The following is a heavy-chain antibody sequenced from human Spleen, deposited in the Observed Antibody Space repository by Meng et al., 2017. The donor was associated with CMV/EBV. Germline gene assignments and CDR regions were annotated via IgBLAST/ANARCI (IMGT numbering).Heavy chain of an antibody. J-gene: IGHJ6*02. Sequence: GGSLRLSCASSGFTFSSYEMNWVRQAPGKGLEWVSYISSSGSTIYYADSVKGRFTISRDNAKNSLYLQMNSLRAEDTAVYYCARETSIAVSGLYYYGMDVWGQGTTVTVSS. V-gene: IGHV3-48*03. D-gene: IGHD6-6*01. CDR3: ARETSIAVSGLYYYGMDV. CDR2: ISSSGSTI. CDR1: GFTFSSYE.